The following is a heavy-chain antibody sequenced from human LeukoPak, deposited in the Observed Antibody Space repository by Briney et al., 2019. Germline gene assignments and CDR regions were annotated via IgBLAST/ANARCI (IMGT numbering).Heavy chain of an antibody. Sequence: GGSLRLSCVASGFIFENFAMSWVRQAPGRGLEWVSAINWNAGSRGYADSVKGRFTISRDNAKNPLYLQMNGLRAEDTAVYYCAKEESSGYIQYSRDYWGQGVLVSVSS. CDR1: GFIFENFA. CDR2: INWNAGSR. V-gene: IGHV3-20*04. J-gene: IGHJ4*02. D-gene: IGHD3-22*01. CDR3: AKEESSGYIQYSRDY.